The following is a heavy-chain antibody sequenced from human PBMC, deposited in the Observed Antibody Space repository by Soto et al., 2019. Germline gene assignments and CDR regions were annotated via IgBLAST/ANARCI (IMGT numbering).Heavy chain of an antibody. J-gene: IGHJ6*02. V-gene: IGHV3-33*01. CDR3: AREVKPAGYYYYGMDV. CDR2: IWSDGSNK. Sequence: QVHLVESGGGVVQPGRSLRLSCAASGFTFSSYGMHWVRQAPGKGLEWVAVIWSDGSNKYYADSVKGRFTISRDNSKNTLYLQMNSLRAEDTAVYYCAREVKPAGYYYYGMDVWGQGTTVTVSS. CDR1: GFTFSSYG.